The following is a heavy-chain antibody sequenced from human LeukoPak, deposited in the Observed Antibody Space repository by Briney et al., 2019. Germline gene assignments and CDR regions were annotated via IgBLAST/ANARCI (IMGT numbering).Heavy chain of an antibody. V-gene: IGHV1-69*04. Sequence: SVKVSCKASGGTFSSYAISWVRQAPGQGLEWMGRIIPILGIANYAQKFQGRVTITADKSTSTAYMELSSLRSEDTAVHYCARGPGYTAMVAIDYWGQGTLVTVSS. CDR3: ARGPGYTAMVAIDY. CDR2: IIPILGIA. D-gene: IGHD5-18*01. J-gene: IGHJ4*02. CDR1: GGTFSSYA.